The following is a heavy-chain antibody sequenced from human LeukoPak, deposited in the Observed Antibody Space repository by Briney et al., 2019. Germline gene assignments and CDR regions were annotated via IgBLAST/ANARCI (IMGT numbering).Heavy chain of an antibody. CDR1: GFTFSSYG. CDR2: IWYDGSNK. D-gene: IGHD4-23*01. Sequence: GRFLRLSCAASGFTFSSYGMHWVRQAPGKGLEWVAVIWYDGSNKYYADSVKGRFTISRDNSKNTLYLQMNSLRAEDTAVYYCARDGGEIYYYYYGMDVWGQGTTVTVSS. V-gene: IGHV3-33*01. CDR3: ARDGGEIYYYYYGMDV. J-gene: IGHJ6*02.